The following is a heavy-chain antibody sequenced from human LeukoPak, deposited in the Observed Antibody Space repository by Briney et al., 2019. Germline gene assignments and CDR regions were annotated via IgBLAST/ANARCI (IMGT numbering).Heavy chain of an antibody. D-gene: IGHD1-26*01. CDR3: ASSLESIVGLDY. J-gene: IGHJ4*02. V-gene: IGHV3-30-3*01. CDR2: ISYDGSNK. Sequence: GGSLRLSCAASGFTFSSYAMHWVRQAPGKGLEWVAVISYDGSNKYYADSVKGRFTISRDNSKNTLYLQMNSLRAEDTAVYYCASSLESIVGLDYWGQGALVTVSS. CDR1: GFTFSSYA.